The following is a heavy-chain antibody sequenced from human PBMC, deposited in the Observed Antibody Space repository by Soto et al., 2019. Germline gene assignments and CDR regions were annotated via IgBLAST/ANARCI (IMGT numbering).Heavy chain of an antibody. Sequence: QVQLQQWGAGLLKPSEPLSLTCAVYGGSFSGYYWRWIRKPPGKGLEWIGEINHSGSTNYNPSLKSRVTISVDTSKNQFSLKLSSVTAAYPAVYYCVRSGYNWNEGAPFFAYWGQGTLFT. V-gene: IGHV4-34*01. J-gene: IGHJ4*01. CDR3: VRSGYNWNEGAPFFAY. D-gene: IGHD1-1*01. CDR1: GGSFSGYY. CDR2: INHSGST.